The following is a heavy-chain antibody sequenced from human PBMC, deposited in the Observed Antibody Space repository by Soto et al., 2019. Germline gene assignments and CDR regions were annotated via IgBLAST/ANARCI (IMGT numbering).Heavy chain of an antibody. V-gene: IGHV4-59*01. CDR1: GGSISSYY. J-gene: IGHJ5*02. Sequence: SETLSLTWTVSGGSISSYYWSWIRQPPGKGLKWIGYIYYSGNTNYNPSLKSRVTISVDTSKNQFSLKLSSVTAADTAVYYCARLRTTRSAFDPWGQGTPVTVSS. CDR3: ARLRTTRSAFDP. CDR2: IYYSGNT. D-gene: IGHD4-4*01.